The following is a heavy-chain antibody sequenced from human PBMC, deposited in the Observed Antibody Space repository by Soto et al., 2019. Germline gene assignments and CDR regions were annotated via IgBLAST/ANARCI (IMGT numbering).Heavy chain of an antibody. CDR2: TGASGGSASGST. Sequence: VGSLRLSCAASGFSFSSYAMSWVRQAPGKGLEWVSSTGASGGSASGSTFYADSVKGRFTISRDNSKNTLYLQTSSLRAEDTAVYYCAKHNYRVFGYGMDDWGQGTTVTVSS. D-gene: IGHD3-10*02. CDR3: AKHNYRVFGYGMDD. CDR1: GFSFSSYA. V-gene: IGHV3-23*01. J-gene: IGHJ6*02.